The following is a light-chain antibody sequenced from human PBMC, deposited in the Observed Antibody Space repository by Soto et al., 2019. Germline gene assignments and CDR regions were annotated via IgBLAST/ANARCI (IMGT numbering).Light chain of an antibody. CDR2: DVS. CDR1: SSDVGAYNY. Sequence: QSVLTQPRSVSGSPGQSVTISCTGTSSDVGAYNYVSWYQQHPGKVPKLMIYDVSRRPSGVPDRFSGSKSGNTASLTISGLQADDEADYYCCSYAGSYTVVFGGGTELTVL. CDR3: CSYAGSYTVV. V-gene: IGLV2-11*01. J-gene: IGLJ3*02.